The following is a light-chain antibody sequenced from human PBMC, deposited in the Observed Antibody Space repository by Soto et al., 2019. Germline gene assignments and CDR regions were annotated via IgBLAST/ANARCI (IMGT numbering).Light chain of an antibody. CDR1: QDISKY. CDR3: QQYDNLLALT. CDR2: DAS. Sequence: DIQMTQSPSSLSASVGDRVTIACQASQDISKYLNWYQFRPGQAPKLLIYDASNLETEVPSRFRGSGSGTHFTLTIISLQPEDVATYYCQQYDNLLALTFGGGTKVQIK. J-gene: IGKJ4*01. V-gene: IGKV1-33*01.